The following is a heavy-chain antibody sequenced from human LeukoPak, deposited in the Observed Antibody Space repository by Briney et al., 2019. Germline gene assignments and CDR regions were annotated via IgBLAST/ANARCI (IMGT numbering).Heavy chain of an antibody. CDR2: ISSSGSTI. V-gene: IGHV3-11*04. D-gene: IGHD2-2*01. CDR3: ARFRSPHATAMIVVVPAVSDY. Sequence: GGSLRVSCAASGFTFSDYYMSWIRQAPGKGLEWVSYISSSGSTIYYADSVKGRFTISRDNAKNSLYLQMNSLRAEDTAVYYCARFRSPHATAMIVVVPAVSDYWGQGTLVTVSS. J-gene: IGHJ4*02. CDR1: GFTFSDYY.